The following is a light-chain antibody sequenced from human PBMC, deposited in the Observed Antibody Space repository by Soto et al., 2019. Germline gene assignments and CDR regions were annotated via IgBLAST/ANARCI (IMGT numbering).Light chain of an antibody. CDR3: SAYTTYSTLV. CDR2: EVN. V-gene: IGLV2-14*01. J-gene: IGLJ1*01. CDR1: SSDVGGFNY. Sequence: QSVLTQPASVSGSPGQSITISCTGTSSDVGGFNYVSWYQQHPGTAPKVMIYEVNKLPSGVSNRFSGSKSGNTASLTTSGLQAADGADYYCSAYTTYSTLVFGTGTKFTVL.